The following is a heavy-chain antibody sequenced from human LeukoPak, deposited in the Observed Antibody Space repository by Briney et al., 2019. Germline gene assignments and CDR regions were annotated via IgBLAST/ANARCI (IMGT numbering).Heavy chain of an antibody. CDR2: IDPSDSYT. V-gene: IGHV5-10-1*01. Sequence: GESLRISCKGSGYSFTSYWISWMRQMPGKGLEWVGRIDPSDSYTNYSPSFQGHVTISADKSISTAYLQWSSLKASDTAMFYCARHNCGDYYFDYWGQGTLVTVSS. CDR3: ARHNCGDYYFDY. J-gene: IGHJ4*02. CDR1: GYSFTSYW. D-gene: IGHD4-17*01.